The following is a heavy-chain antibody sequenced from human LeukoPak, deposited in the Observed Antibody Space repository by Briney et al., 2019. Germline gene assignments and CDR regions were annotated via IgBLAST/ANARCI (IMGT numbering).Heavy chain of an antibody. V-gene: IGHV4-30-4*01. Sequence: SQTLSLTCTVSGGSISSGDYYWSWIRQPPGKGLEWIGYIYYSGSTYYNPSLKSRVTISVDTSKNQFSLKLSSVTAADTAVYYCAREGETLSGFDYWGLGTLVTVSS. J-gene: IGHJ4*02. D-gene: IGHD3-16*01. CDR2: IYYSGST. CDR3: AREGETLSGFDY. CDR1: GGSISSGDYY.